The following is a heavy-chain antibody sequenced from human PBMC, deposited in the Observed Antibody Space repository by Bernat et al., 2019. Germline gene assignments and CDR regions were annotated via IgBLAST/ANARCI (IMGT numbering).Heavy chain of an antibody. V-gene: IGHV3-9*01. CDR3: AKDIVPKYYDILTGYYEGEFECADY. J-gene: IGHJ4*03. Sequence: EVQLVESGGGLVQPGRSLRLSCATSGFTFDDYAMHWVRQAPGKGLEWVSGISWNSGSIGYADSVKGRFTISRDNAKNSLYLQMNSLRAEDTALYYCAKDIVPKYYDILTGYYEGEFECADYWGQGTTVTVSS. D-gene: IGHD3-9*01. CDR1: GFTFDDYA. CDR2: ISWNSGSI.